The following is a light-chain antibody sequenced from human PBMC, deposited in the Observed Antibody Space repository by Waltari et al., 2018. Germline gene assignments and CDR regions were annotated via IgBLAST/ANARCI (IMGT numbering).Light chain of an antibody. CDR1: HRVTTN. V-gene: IGKV3-15*01. J-gene: IGKJ1*01. Sequence: EILMTQSPATLSVSPGERATLSCKASHRVTTNLAGYQQKPGQAPRLLIFDASTRATGVPARFSGSGSGTEFTLTISSLQSEDFAVYYCQQYTNWPQTFGQGTKVDI. CDR3: QQYTNWPQT. CDR2: DAS.